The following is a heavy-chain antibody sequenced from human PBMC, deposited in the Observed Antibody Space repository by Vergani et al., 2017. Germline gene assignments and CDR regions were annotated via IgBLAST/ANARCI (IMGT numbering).Heavy chain of an antibody. CDR1: GFTVSSNY. CDR2: INSGGST. CDR3: ARFGSSSWYGDY. D-gene: IGHD6-13*01. Sequence: EVQLVESGGGLVQPGGSLRLSCAVSGFTVSSNYMSWVRQAPGKGLEWVSVINSGGSTYYADSVKGRFTISRDNSKNTLYLQMNSLRGEVTAVYYCARFGSSSWYGDYWGQGTLVTVSS. V-gene: IGHV3-66*02. J-gene: IGHJ4*02.